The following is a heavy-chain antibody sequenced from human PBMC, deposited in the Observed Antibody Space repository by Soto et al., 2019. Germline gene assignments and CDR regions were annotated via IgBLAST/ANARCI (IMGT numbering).Heavy chain of an antibody. CDR3: ARALSKRSYYDLAGMDV. CDR1: GFTFSSYG. Sequence: GGSLRLSCAASGFTFSSYGMHWVRQAPGKGLEWVAVIWYDGSNKYYADSVKGRFTISRDNSKNTLYLQMNSLRAEDTAVYYCARALSKRSYYDLAGMDVWGQGTTVTVSS. J-gene: IGHJ6*02. V-gene: IGHV3-33*01. D-gene: IGHD3-3*01. CDR2: IWYDGSNK.